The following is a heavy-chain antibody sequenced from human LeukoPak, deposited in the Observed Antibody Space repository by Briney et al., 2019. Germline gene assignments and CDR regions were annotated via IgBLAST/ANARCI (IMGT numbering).Heavy chain of an antibody. CDR1: GFTFSSYA. CDR3: AKGYCSGGSCYFDY. D-gene: IGHD2-15*01. V-gene: IGHV3-30-3*01. J-gene: IGHJ4*02. Sequence: GGSLRLSCAASGFTFSSYAMYWVRQAPGKGLEWVALMSYDGSNKYYADSVKGRFTISRDNSKNTLYLQMNSLRAEDTAVYYCAKGYCSGGSCYFDYWGQGTLVTVSS. CDR2: MSYDGSNK.